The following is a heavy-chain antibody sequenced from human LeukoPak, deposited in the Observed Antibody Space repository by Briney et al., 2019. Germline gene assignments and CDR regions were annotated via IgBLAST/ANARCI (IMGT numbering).Heavy chain of an antibody. V-gene: IGHV1-18*01. CDR2: INPYNGNT. CDR3: ATDIVVVPAATPGYAFDI. J-gene: IGHJ3*02. D-gene: IGHD2-2*01. Sequence: SVTVSCMASGCTFHRYVIRGLRPAAGQGGAGVGWINPYNGNTNYAQKLQCRVTMTTDTSTSTAYMELRSLRSDDTAVYYCATDIVVVPAATPGYAFDIWGQGTMVTVSS. CDR1: GCTFHRYV.